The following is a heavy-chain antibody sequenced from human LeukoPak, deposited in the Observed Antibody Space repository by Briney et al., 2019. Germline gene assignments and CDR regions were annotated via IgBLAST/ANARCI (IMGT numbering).Heavy chain of an antibody. CDR2: INWNGGST. CDR3: ARDPALFFTIFGVVASAGDSFDY. V-gene: IGHV3-20*04. CDR1: GFTFSSYG. Sequence: SGGSLRLSCAASGFTFSSYGMSWVRQAPGKGLEWVSGINWNGGSTGYADSVKGRFTISRDNAKNSLYLQMNSLRAEDTALYYCARDPALFFTIFGVVASAGDSFDYWGQGTLVTVSS. J-gene: IGHJ4*02. D-gene: IGHD3-3*01.